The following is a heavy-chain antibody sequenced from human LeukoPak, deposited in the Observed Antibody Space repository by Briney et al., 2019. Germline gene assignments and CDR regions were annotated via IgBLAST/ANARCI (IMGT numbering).Heavy chain of an antibody. CDR3: ARGGGPTYLYCSSTSCYGYFDY. CDR1: GYTFTGYY. Sequence: ASVKVSCRASGYTFTGYYMHWVRQAPGQGLEWMGWINPNSGGTNYAQKFQGRVTMTRDTSISTAYMELSRLRSDDTAVYYCARGGGPTYLYCSSTSCYGYFDYWGEGTLVTVSP. J-gene: IGHJ4*02. D-gene: IGHD2-2*01. CDR2: INPNSGGT. V-gene: IGHV1-2*02.